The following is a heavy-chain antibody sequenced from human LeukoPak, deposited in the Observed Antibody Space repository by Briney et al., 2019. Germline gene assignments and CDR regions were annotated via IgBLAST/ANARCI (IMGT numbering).Heavy chain of an antibody. J-gene: IGHJ5*02. D-gene: IGHD3-10*01. CDR3: ARRPGGSGSPP. V-gene: IGHV4-39*07. CDR2: INHSGST. CDR1: GGSISSSSYY. Sequence: SETLSLTCTVSGGSISSSSYYWGWIRQPPGKGLEWIGEINHSGSTNYNPSLKSRVTISVDTSKNQFSLKLSSVTAADTAVYYCARRPGGSGSPPWGQGTLVTVSS.